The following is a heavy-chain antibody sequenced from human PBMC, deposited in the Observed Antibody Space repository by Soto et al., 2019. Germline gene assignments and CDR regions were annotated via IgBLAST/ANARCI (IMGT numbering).Heavy chain of an antibody. D-gene: IGHD3-10*01. CDR3: ARAYYGSGDYFDY. Sequence: SETLSLTCAVYGGSFRGYYWSWIRQPPGKGLEWIGEINHSGSTNYNPSLKSRVTISVDTSKNQFSLKLSSVTAADTAVYYCARAYYGSGDYFDYWGQGTLVT. V-gene: IGHV4-34*01. J-gene: IGHJ4*02. CDR2: INHSGST. CDR1: GGSFRGYY.